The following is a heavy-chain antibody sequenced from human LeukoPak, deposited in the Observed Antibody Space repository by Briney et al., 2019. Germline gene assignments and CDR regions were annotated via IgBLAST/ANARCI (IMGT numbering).Heavy chain of an antibody. CDR3: ASGWFGELSLDY. J-gene: IGHJ4*02. CDR2: INHSGST. Sequence: ETLSLTCAVYGGSFSGYYWSWIRQPPGKGLEWIGEINHSGSTNYNPSLKSRVTISVDTSKNQFSLKLSSVTAADTAVYYCASGWFGELSLDYWGQGTLVTVSS. D-gene: IGHD3-10*01. CDR1: GGSFSGYY. V-gene: IGHV4-34*01.